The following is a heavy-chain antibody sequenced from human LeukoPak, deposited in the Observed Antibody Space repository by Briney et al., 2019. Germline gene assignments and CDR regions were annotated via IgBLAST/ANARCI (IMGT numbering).Heavy chain of an antibody. CDR2: IYYSGST. V-gene: IGHV4-39*01. D-gene: IGHD6-19*01. CDR3: AIHSSPYSGWVNYFDY. Sequence: SETQPLTCTVSGGSISSSSYYWGWIRQPPGKGLEWIGSIYYSGSTYYNPSLKSRVTISVDTSKNQFSLKLSSVTAADTAVYYCAIHSSPYSGWVNYFDYGGQGTLVTVSA. J-gene: IGHJ4*02. CDR1: GGSISSSSYY.